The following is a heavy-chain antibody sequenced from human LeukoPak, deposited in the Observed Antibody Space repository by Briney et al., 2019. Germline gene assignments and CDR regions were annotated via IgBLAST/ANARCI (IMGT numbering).Heavy chain of an antibody. CDR2: ISKSGGNT. CDR1: GFTFSSYA. J-gene: IGHJ6*02. CDR3: ATSWGPDTSTSRWGRDGVDV. V-gene: IGHV3-23*01. D-gene: IGHD3-16*01. Sequence: GRSLRLSCAASGFTFSSYAMSWVRQAPGKGLEWVSAISKSGGNTYYADSVKGRFTISRDNSKNTQYLQMNSLRAEDTAVYYCATSWGPDTSTSRWGRDGVDVWGQGTTVTVSS.